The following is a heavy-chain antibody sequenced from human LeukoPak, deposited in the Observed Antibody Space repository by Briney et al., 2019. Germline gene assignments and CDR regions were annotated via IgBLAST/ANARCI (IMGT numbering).Heavy chain of an antibody. CDR2: INPNSGGT. V-gene: IGHV1-2*02. CDR3: ARVSASSSYLDY. CDR1: GYTFTSYY. D-gene: IGHD6-6*01. J-gene: IGHJ4*02. Sequence: ASVKVSCKASGYTFTSYYMHWVRQAPGQGLEWMGWINPNSGGTNYAQKFQGRVTMTRDTPISTAYMELSRLRSDDTAVYYCARVSASSSYLDYWGQGTLVTVSS.